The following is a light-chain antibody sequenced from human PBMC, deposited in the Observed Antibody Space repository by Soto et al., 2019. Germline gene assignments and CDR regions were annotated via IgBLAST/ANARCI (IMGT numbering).Light chain of an antibody. V-gene: IGKV2-28*01. Sequence: DVVMTQSPLSLPVTPGESASISCTSSQSPLHSNGYNYLDWYVQKPGQSPQLLIYLGSHRASGVPDRFSGSASGTDFTLKISRVEADDVGVYYCMQGLQTRTFGQGTKVDIK. J-gene: IGKJ1*01. CDR2: LGS. CDR3: MQGLQTRT. CDR1: QSPLHSNGYNY.